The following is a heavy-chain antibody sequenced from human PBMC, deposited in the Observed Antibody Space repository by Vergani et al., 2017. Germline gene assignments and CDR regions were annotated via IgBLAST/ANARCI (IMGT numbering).Heavy chain of an antibody. Sequence: QVQLLQSGSELKKPGASVRISCEASGYTFTNYPLIWVRQAPGQGLEWMGWINTNTGNPTYAQGFTGRFVFSLDTSVSTAYLQISSLKADDTAVYYCARDPDIVVVPAAPYYYYYYGMDVWGQGTTVTVSS. J-gene: IGHJ6*02. CDR1: GYTFTNYP. CDR3: ARDPDIVVVPAAPYYYYYYGMDV. V-gene: IGHV7-4-1*02. D-gene: IGHD2-2*01. CDR2: INTNTGNP.